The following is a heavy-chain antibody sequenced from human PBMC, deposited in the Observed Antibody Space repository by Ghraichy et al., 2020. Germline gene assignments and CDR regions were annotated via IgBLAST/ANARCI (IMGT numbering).Heavy chain of an antibody. CDR1: GFTFSNYA. Sequence: LNISCAAPGFTFSNYAMSWVRQAPGKGLEWVSSISGSDSGTYYADSVKGRFTISRDNSKHTLYLQMNSLRAEDTAVYYCAKHQGDLWDSWFDSWGQGTLVTVSS. J-gene: IGHJ5*01. CDR3: AKHQGDLWDSWFDS. D-gene: IGHD2-21*02. V-gene: IGHV3-23*01. CDR2: ISGSDSGT.